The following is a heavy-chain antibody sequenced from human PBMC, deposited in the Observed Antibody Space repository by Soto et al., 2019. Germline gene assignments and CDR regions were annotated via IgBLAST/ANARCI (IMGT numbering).Heavy chain of an antibody. CDR2: IDYTGSP. J-gene: IGHJ5*02. Sequence: PSETLSPTCAVSGGSISTYHWSWIRQSPGKGLEWIGYIDYTGSPNYNASLKSRVTMSVDTSKNQFSLNLSSVTAADTAVYYCARQSVYYYASGTYYNWFDPWGRGTLVTVSS. CDR3: ARQSVYYYASGTYYNWFDP. CDR1: GGSISTYH. D-gene: IGHD3-10*01. V-gene: IGHV4-59*08.